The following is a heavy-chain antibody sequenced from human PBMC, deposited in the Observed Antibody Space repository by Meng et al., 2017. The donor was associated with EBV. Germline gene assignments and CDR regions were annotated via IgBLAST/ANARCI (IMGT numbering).Heavy chain of an antibody. CDR1: GYTFTSYG. CDR2: ISAYNGNT. J-gene: IGHJ5*02. CDR3: ARVGRITMVRGETLDP. V-gene: IGHV1-18*01. D-gene: IGHD3-10*01. Sequence: QVQLVQSGAEVKKPGASAKVSCKASGYTFTSYGISWVRQAPGQGLEWMGWISAYNGNTNYAQKLEGRVTMTTDTSTSTAYMELRSLRSDDTAVYYCARVGRITMVRGETLDPWGQGTMVTVSS.